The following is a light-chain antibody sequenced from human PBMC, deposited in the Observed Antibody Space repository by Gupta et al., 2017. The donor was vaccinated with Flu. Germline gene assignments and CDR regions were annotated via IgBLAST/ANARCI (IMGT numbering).Light chain of an antibody. J-gene: IGLJ2*01. V-gene: IGLV1-47*01. CDR3: AAWDDSLSDRGV. CDR1: SSNIGSNY. CDR2: RNN. Sequence: QSVLTQPPSASGTPGQRVTISCSGSSSNIGSNYVYWYQQLPGTAPKLLIYRNNQRPSGVPDRFSGSKSGISASLAISGLRSEDEADYYCAAWDDSLSDRGVFGGGTKLTVL.